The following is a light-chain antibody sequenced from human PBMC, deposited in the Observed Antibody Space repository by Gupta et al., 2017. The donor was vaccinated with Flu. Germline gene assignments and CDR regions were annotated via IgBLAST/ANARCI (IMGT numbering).Light chain of an antibody. J-gene: IGKJ2*01. CDR2: AAS. V-gene: IGKV3-20*01. Sequence: ERATLSCRASQSVNKSSLTWYQQKPGQAPRLLIYAASSRATGIPDRFSGSGSGTDFTLTISRLEPEDFAVYYCQQYGISMYTFGQGTKLEIK. CDR3: QQYGISMYT. CDR1: QSVNKSS.